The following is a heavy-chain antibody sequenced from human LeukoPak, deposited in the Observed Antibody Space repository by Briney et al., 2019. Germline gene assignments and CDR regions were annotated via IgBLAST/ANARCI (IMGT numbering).Heavy chain of an antibody. Sequence: GGSLRLSCAASGFTFSSYEMNWVRQAPGKGLEWVSYISSSGSTIYYADSVKGRFTIYRDNAKNSLYLQMNSLRAEDTAVYYCARDKKMGKCLQPIDYWGQGTLVTVSS. CDR2: ISSSGSTI. V-gene: IGHV3-48*03. J-gene: IGHJ4*02. CDR1: GFTFSSYE. D-gene: IGHD5-24*01. CDR3: ARDKKMGKCLQPIDY.